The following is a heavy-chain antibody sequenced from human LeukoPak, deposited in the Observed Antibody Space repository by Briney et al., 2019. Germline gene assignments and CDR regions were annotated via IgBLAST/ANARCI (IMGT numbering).Heavy chain of an antibody. Sequence: GGSLRLSCAASGFTFSSFSMNWVRQAPGKGLEWVSFITGSSSTIYYADSVKGRFTISRDNAKNSLYLQMNSLRAEDTAVYYCATESSHDSSGYVAFDIWGQGTMVTVSS. CDR2: ITGSSSTI. D-gene: IGHD3-22*01. CDR1: GFTFSSFS. V-gene: IGHV3-48*01. J-gene: IGHJ3*02. CDR3: ATESSHDSSGYVAFDI.